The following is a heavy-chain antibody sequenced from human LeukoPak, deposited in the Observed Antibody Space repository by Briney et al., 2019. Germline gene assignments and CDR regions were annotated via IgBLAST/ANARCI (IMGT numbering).Heavy chain of an antibody. Sequence: ASVKVSCKASGYTFTSYAMHWVRQAPGQRLEWMGWSNAGNGNTKYSQKFQGRVTITRDTSASTAYMELSSLRSEDTAVYYCAARGGCCSGGSCYSFDYWGQGTLVTVSS. J-gene: IGHJ4*02. CDR2: SNAGNGNT. D-gene: IGHD2-15*01. CDR1: GYTFTSYA. V-gene: IGHV1-3*01. CDR3: AARGGCCSGGSCYSFDY.